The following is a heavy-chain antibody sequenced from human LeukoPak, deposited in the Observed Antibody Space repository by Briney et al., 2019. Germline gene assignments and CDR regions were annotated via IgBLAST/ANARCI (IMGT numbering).Heavy chain of an antibody. CDR3: AKISDSSGWSELGY. Sequence: PGGSLRLSCAVSRFTFSCVRQAPGKGLEWVSAISGSGGSTYYADSVKGRFTISRDNSKNTLYLQMNSLRAEDTAVYYCAKISDSSGWSELGYWGQGTLVTVSS. CDR1: RFTFS. D-gene: IGHD6-19*01. CDR2: ISGSGGST. J-gene: IGHJ4*02. V-gene: IGHV3-23*01.